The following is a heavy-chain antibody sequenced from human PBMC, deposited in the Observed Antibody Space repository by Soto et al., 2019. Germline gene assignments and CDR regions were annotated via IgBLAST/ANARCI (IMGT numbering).Heavy chain of an antibody. CDR2: IYYSGST. D-gene: IGHD2-15*01. V-gene: IGHV4-30-4*01. Sequence: NPSETLSLTCTVSGGSISSGDYYWSWIRQPPGKGLEWIGYIYYSGSTYYNPSLKSRVTISVDTSKNQFSLKLSSVTAADTAVYYCARVICSGGSCYLFDPWGQGTLVTAPQ. CDR3: ARVICSGGSCYLFDP. J-gene: IGHJ5*02. CDR1: GGSISSGDYY.